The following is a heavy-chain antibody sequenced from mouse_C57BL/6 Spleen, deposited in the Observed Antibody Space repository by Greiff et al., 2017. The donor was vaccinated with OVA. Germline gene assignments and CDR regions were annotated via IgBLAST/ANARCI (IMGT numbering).Heavy chain of an antibody. Sequence: EVQVVESEGGLVQPGSSMKLSCTASGFTFSDYYMAWVRQVPEKGLEWVANINYDGSSTYYLDSLKSRFIISRDNAKNILYLQMSSLKSEDTATYYCARALGLKGYFDYWGQGTTLTVSS. CDR2: INYDGSST. CDR1: GFTFSDYY. J-gene: IGHJ2*01. V-gene: IGHV5-16*01. CDR3: ARALGLKGYFDY. D-gene: IGHD4-1*01.